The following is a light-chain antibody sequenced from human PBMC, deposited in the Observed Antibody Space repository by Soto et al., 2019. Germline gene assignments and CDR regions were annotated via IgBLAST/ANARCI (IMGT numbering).Light chain of an antibody. Sequence: EIVMTQSPATLSVSPGERATLSCRASQSVSSNLAWYQQRSGQAPRLLIYGASTRATGIPDRFSGSGSGTDFTLTISRLEPEDFAVYYCHQYGSSPPRTFGQGTKVDIK. J-gene: IGKJ1*01. V-gene: IGKV3-20*01. CDR1: QSVSSN. CDR3: HQYGSSPPRT. CDR2: GAS.